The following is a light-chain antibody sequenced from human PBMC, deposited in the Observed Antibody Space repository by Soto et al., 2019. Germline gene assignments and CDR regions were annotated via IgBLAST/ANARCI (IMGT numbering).Light chain of an antibody. CDR3: QESYSTSVT. Sequence: DIQVNQSPSALSASVGDRVTITSLASQSISRYLHWSQQKPGKDPKLLIYAASSCQRGVTSRVSCSGSGTDFTLTICRLQAEDCSTYYCQESYSTSVTFGPGTK. J-gene: IGKJ3*01. V-gene: IGKV1-39*01. CDR1: QSISRY. CDR2: AAS.